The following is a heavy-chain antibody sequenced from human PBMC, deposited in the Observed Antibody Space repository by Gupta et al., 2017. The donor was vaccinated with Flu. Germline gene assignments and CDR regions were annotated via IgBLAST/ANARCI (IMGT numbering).Heavy chain of an antibody. Sequence: HVQLLQSGAEVRQPGASVKVSCKTSGYAFTSYYIHWVRRAPGPGLEWTGVINTSGGGTEDSQKLQGSVIATKEAPTSTVDMELIRMRCEDASVDFCTRGGSGNFEDHWGQGTLVTVSS. D-gene: IGHD1-26*01. CDR2: INTSGGGT. CDR1: GYAFTSYY. CDR3: TRGGSGNFEDH. J-gene: IGHJ4*02. V-gene: IGHV1-46*04.